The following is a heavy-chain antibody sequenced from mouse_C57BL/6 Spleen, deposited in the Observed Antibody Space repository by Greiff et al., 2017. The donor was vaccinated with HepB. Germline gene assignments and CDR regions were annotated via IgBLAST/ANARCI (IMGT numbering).Heavy chain of an antibody. CDR1: GYAFSSSW. J-gene: IGHJ3*01. CDR3: ARSWDYAWFAY. CDR2: IYPGDGDT. V-gene: IGHV1-82*01. D-gene: IGHD2-4*01. Sequence: QVQLQQSGPELVKPGASVKISCKASGYAFSSSWMNWVKQRPGKGLEWIGRIYPGDGDTNYNGKFKGKATLTADKSSSTAYMQLSSLTSEDSAVYFCARSWDYAWFAYWGQGTLVTVSA.